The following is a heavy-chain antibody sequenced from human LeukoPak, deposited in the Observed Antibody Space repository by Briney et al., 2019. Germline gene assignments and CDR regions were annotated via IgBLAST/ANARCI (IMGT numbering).Heavy chain of an antibody. CDR2: IIPIFGTA. Sequence: ASVKVSCEASGGTFSSYAISWVRQAPGQGLEWMGGIIPIFGTANYAQKFQGRVTITADESTSTAYMELSSLRSEDTAVYYCARDAPVRGVITARYNWFDPWGQGTLVTVSS. V-gene: IGHV1-69*13. CDR1: GGTFSSYA. J-gene: IGHJ5*02. D-gene: IGHD3-10*01. CDR3: ARDAPVRGVITARYNWFDP.